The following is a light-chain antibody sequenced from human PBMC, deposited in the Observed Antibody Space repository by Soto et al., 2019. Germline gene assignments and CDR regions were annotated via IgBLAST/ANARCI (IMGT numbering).Light chain of an antibody. Sequence: DIQMTQFPSSRSASVGDRVTITCRASQSISTNLSWYQKKPGKAPKLLIYAASTLQSGVSSRFSGTGSGTDFSLTISSLQPEDFAIYFCQQSYITLYSFGQGTNLEIK. CDR2: AAS. V-gene: IGKV1-39*01. CDR1: QSISTN. CDR3: QQSYITLYS. J-gene: IGKJ2*03.